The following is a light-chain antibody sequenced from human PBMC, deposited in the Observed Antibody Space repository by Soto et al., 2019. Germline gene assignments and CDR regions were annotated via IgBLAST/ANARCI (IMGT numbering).Light chain of an antibody. CDR1: QNVSTY. Sequence: EIVLTQSPATLSLSPGERVTLSCRASQNVSTYLAWYQQKPGQAPRLLIYDASDSATGIPARFSGSGSGTAFTLTISSPPPEDSAVYYCQQRTNCLTFGPGTKVYIK. CDR2: DAS. J-gene: IGKJ3*01. CDR3: QQRTNCLT. V-gene: IGKV3-11*01.